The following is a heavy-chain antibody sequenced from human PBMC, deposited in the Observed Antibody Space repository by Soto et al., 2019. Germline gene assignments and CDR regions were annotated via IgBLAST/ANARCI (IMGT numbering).Heavy chain of an antibody. CDR2: MNQDGTDK. J-gene: IGHJ4*02. CDR1: GFTFSTSW. CDR3: VGWGYGSQ. V-gene: IGHV3-7*01. Sequence: EVQLVESGGGLVQPGGSLRLSCAASGFTFSTSWMSWVRQAPEKGLEWVAHMNQDGTDKYYVDSVKGRFTISRDNAKNSLYLQMNSLRAEDTAVYYCVGWGYGSQWGQGTLVSVSS. D-gene: IGHD5-18*01.